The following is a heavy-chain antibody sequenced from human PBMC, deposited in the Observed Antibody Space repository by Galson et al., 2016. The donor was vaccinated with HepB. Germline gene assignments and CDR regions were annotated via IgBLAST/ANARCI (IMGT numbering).Heavy chain of an antibody. CDR1: GFTFSSYA. D-gene: IGHD3-16*01. J-gene: IGHJ5*02. CDR3: AKGGSFGFYSWFDP. Sequence: SLRLSCAASGFTFSSYAMTWVRQAPGKGLEWVSAFSGSGGSTYYVDSVKGRFTISRDNSKNTLYLQMNSLRAEDTAVYYCAKGGSFGFYSWFDPWGQGTLVTVSS. CDR2: FSGSGGST. V-gene: IGHV3-23*01.